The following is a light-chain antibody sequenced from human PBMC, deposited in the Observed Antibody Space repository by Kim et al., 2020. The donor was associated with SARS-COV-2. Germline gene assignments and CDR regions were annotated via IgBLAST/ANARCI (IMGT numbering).Light chain of an antibody. V-gene: IGKV3-20*01. Sequence: EIVLTQSPGTLSLSPGERATLSCRASQTIDTYYLTWYQQKPGQAPRLLIYGASRRAKGIPDRFSGSGSGTDFSLIIGRLEPEDFAVYFCQHYGSSMWTFGQGTKVDIK. CDR2: GAS. J-gene: IGKJ1*01. CDR3: QHYGSSMWT. CDR1: QTIDTYY.